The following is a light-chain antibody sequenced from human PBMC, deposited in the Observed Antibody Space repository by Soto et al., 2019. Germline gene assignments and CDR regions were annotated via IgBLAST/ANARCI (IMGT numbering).Light chain of an antibody. Sequence: EIVMTQSLATLSLSPGERVALSCRASQSINSELAWYQQKPGQPPRLLIYGASTRATGVPARFTGSESGSEFTLTISGLQSEDFAVYYCQQGHNWPLTFGQGTRLEI. CDR1: QSINSE. CDR3: QQGHNWPLT. J-gene: IGKJ2*01. V-gene: IGKV3-15*01. CDR2: GAS.